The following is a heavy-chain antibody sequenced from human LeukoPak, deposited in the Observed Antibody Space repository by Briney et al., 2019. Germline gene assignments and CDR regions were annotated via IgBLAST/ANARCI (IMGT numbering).Heavy chain of an antibody. J-gene: IGHJ4*02. CDR1: GGTFSSYA. Sequence: SVKVSCKASGGTFSSYAISWVQQAPGQGLEWMGGIIPIFGTANNAQKFQGRVTITTDESTSTAYMELSSLRSEDTAVYYGYNSGRYPIPSDYWGQGTLVTVSS. V-gene: IGHV1-69*05. CDR3: YNSGRYPIPSDY. CDR2: IIPIFGTA. D-gene: IGHD1-26*01.